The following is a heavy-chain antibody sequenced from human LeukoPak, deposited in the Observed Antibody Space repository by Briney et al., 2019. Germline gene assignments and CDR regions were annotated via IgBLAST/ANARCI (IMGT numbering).Heavy chain of an antibody. CDR1: GGSISSYY. CDR2: IYYSGST. CDR3: ARNTRYCSGGSRYGSYFDY. V-gene: IGHV4-59*01. D-gene: IGHD2-15*01. J-gene: IGHJ4*02. Sequence: SETLSLTCTVSGGSISSYYWSWTRQPPGKGLEWIGHIYYSGSTNYNPSLKSRVTISVDTSKNQFSLKLSSVTAADTAVYYCARNTRYCSGGSRYGSYFDYWGQGTLVTVSS.